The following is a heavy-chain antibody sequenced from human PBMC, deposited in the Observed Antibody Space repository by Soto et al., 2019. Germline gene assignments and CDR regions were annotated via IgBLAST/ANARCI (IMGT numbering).Heavy chain of an antibody. D-gene: IGHD6-13*01. Sequence: QVQLVESGGGLVKPGGSLRLSCAASGFMFSDYDISWIRQAPGKGLEWVSYISSSSSYTNYEDSVKGRLAISRDNAKNSLYLQMNSMGAEDTAVFYCARDREGPRPSSSFAFGGQGALVTVSS. J-gene: IGHJ4*02. CDR3: ARDREGPRPSSSFAF. V-gene: IGHV3-11*06. CDR1: GFMFSDYD. CDR2: ISSSSSYT.